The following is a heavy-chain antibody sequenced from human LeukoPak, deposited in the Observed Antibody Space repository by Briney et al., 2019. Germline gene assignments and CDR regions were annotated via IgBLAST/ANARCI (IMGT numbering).Heavy chain of an antibody. Sequence: PGGSLRLSCAASGFTFSSYAMGWVRQAPGKGLEWVSAISGSGGSTYYADSVKGRFTISRDNSKNTLYLQMNSLRAEDTAVYYCAKDLSYCSSTSCYNVLDYWGQGTLVTVSS. V-gene: IGHV3-23*01. CDR2: ISGSGGST. J-gene: IGHJ4*02. D-gene: IGHD2-2*02. CDR3: AKDLSYCSSTSCYNVLDY. CDR1: GFTFSSYA.